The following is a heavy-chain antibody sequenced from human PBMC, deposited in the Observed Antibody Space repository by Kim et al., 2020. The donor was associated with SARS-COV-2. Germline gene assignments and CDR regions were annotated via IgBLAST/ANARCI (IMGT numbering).Heavy chain of an antibody. D-gene: IGHD3-10*01. CDR1: GGSISSSSYY. V-gene: IGHV4-39*07. Sequence: SETLSLTCTVSGGSISSSSYYWGWIRQPPGKGLEWIGSIYYSGSTYYNPSLKSRVTISVDTSKNQFSLKLSSVTAADTAVYYCARDPGRYGSGSYYNGPHWFDPWGQGTLVTVSS. CDR3: ARDPGRYGSGSYYNGPHWFDP. CDR2: IYYSGST. J-gene: IGHJ5*02.